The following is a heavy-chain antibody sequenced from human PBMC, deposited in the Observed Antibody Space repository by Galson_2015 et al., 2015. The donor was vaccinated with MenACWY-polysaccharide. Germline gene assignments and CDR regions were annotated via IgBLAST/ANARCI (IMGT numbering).Heavy chain of an antibody. CDR2: INPNSGGT. D-gene: IGHD6-19*01. CDR3: ARVCSSGWYCHIDY. CDR1: GYTFSGYY. V-gene: IGHV1-2*06. Sequence: SVKVSCKASGYTFSGYYLQWVRQAPGQGLEWMGRINPNSGGTNYAQQFQGRVTMTRDTSISTAYMELSSLTADDTAVYYCARVCSSGWYCHIDYWGQGTLVTVSS. J-gene: IGHJ4*02.